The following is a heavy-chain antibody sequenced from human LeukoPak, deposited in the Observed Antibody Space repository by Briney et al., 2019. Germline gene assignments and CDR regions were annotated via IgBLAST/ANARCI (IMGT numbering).Heavy chain of an antibody. Sequence: SQTLSLTCTVSGGSISSGGYYWSWIRQHPGKGLEWIGYIYYSGSTYYNPSLKSRVTISVDTSKNQFSLKLSSVTAADTAVYYCATDGSITMVRGVSYDYWGQGTLVTVSS. CDR3: ATDGSITMVRGVSYDY. CDR2: IYYSGST. CDR1: GGSISSGGYY. V-gene: IGHV4-31*03. J-gene: IGHJ4*02. D-gene: IGHD3-10*01.